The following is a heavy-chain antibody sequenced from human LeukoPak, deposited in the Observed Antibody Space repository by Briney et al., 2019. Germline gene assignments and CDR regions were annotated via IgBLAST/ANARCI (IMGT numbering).Heavy chain of an antibody. CDR1: GFTFSSYG. D-gene: IGHD6-13*01. CDR3: AKDKQQLASYYFDY. CDR2: ISYDGSNK. V-gene: IGHV3-30*18. J-gene: IGHJ4*02. Sequence: GGSLRLSCAASGFTFSSYGMHWVRQAPGKGLEWVAVISYDGSNKYYADSVKGRFTISRDNSKNTLYLQMNSLRAEDTAVYYCAKDKQQLASYYFDYWGQGTLVTVSS.